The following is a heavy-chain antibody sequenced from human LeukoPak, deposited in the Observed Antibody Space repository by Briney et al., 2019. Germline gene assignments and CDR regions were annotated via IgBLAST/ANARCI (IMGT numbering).Heavy chain of an antibody. Sequence: GGSLRLSCAASGFTFNNYAMNWVRQAPGKGLEWVSAISTSGGSTYYADSVKGRFTISRDNSKNTLYLQMNSLRADDTAVYYCAKEPNDYWGQGTLVTVSS. CDR3: AKEPNDY. J-gene: IGHJ4*02. CDR2: ISTSGGST. V-gene: IGHV3-23*01. CDR1: GFTFNNYA.